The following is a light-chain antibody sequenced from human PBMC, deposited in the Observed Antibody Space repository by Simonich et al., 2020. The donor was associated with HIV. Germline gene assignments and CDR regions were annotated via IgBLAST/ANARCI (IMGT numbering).Light chain of an antibody. CDR1: SSAVGSYNL. Sequence: QSALTQPASVSGSPGQSITISCTGTSSAVGSYNLVSWYQQLPGKAPKLMIYDASERPSGVSNRFAGSKSGNTASLTISGLQAEDEADYYCSSYTSSSTWVFGGGTKLTVL. V-gene: IGLV2-14*02. CDR3: SSYTSSSTWV. CDR2: DAS. J-gene: IGLJ3*02.